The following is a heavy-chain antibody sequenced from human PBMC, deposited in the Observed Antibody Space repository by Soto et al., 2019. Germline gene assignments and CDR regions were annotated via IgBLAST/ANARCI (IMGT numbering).Heavy chain of an antibody. Sequence: ASVKVSCKASGYRFTNHGISWVRQAPGQGLEWMGWISGNDGKTKYARKFQGRVTMTTDTSTSTAYMEMNSLRHDDTAVYYCARDFYPLAYYFDYWGQGALVTVSS. CDR1: GYRFTNHG. V-gene: IGHV1-18*01. CDR3: ARDFYPLAYYFDY. J-gene: IGHJ4*02. CDR2: ISGNDGKT.